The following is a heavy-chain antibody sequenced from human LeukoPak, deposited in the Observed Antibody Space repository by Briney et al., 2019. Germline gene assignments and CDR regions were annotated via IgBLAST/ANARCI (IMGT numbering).Heavy chain of an antibody. J-gene: IGHJ4*02. Sequence: SETLSLTCTVSGDSISNYHWSWIRQPAGKGLEWIGQIHTSGSTNYNPPLKSRVTMSIDTPENQLSLTIRSVTAADTAVYYCARRDISSGWSFDYWGQGTLVTVSS. CDR3: ARRDISSGWSFDY. CDR1: GDSISNYH. V-gene: IGHV4-4*07. CDR2: IHTSGST. D-gene: IGHD6-19*01.